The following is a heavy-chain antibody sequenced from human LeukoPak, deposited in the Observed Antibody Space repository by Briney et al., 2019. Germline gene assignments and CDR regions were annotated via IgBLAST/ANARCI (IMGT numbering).Heavy chain of an antibody. Sequence: SETLSLTCAVYDESFSAYYWSWIRQPPGKGLEWIGSIYYSGSTYYNPSLKSRVTISVDTSKNQFSLKLSSVTAADTAVYYCARSGGYCSGGSCYPYDAFDIWGQGTMVTVSS. V-gene: IGHV4-34*01. J-gene: IGHJ3*02. D-gene: IGHD2-15*01. CDR1: DESFSAYY. CDR3: ARSGGYCSGGSCYPYDAFDI. CDR2: IYYSGST.